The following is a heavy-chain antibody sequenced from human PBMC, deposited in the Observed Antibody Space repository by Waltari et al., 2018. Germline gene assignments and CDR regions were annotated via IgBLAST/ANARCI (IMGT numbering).Heavy chain of an antibody. CDR1: GCTFSSYS. V-gene: IGHV3-48*01. Sequence: EVQLVESGGGLVQPGGSLRLSCAASGCTFSSYSMNWVRQAQGKWLEWVSYISSSSSTIYYADSVKGRFTISRDNAKNSLYLQMNSLRAEDTAVYYCAGYYGDAFDIWGQGTMVTVSS. CDR3: AGYYGDAFDI. D-gene: IGHD3-10*01. CDR2: ISSSSSTI. J-gene: IGHJ3*02.